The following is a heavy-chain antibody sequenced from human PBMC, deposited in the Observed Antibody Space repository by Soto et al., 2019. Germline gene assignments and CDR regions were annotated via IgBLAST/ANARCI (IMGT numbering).Heavy chain of an antibody. CDR1: GFSLSTSGVG. Sequence: QITLKESGPTLVKPTQTLTLTCTFSGFSLSTSGVGVGWIRQPPGKALEWLALTYWDDDKRYSPSMKSRLTIAKDTSKNQVGRTMTNMDPVDTATYYWARILGGEYDDSSGYYKHYWYFDLWGRGTLVTVSS. CDR2: TYWDDDK. CDR3: ARILGGEYDDSSGYYKHYWYFDL. V-gene: IGHV2-5*02. D-gene: IGHD3-22*01. J-gene: IGHJ2*01.